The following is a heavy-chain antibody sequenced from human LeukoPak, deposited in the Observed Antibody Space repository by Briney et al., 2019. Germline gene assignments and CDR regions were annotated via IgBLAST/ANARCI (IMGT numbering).Heavy chain of an antibody. CDR3: GRASYCSSTSCYAGINWFDP. D-gene: IGHD2-2*01. V-gene: IGHV1-2*02. CDR2: INPNSGGT. Sequence: ASVKVSCKASGYTFTGYYMHWVRQAPGQGLEWMGWINPNSGGTNYAQKFQGRVIMTRDTSISTAYMELYSLRSDDTAVYYCGRASYCSSTSCYAGINWFDPWGQGTRVTVSS. CDR1: GYTFTGYY. J-gene: IGHJ5*02.